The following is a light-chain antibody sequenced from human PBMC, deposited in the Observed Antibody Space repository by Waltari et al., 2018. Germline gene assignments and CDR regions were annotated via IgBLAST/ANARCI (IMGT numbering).Light chain of an antibody. CDR3: QQYYTAPYT. Sequence: DIVMTQSPDSLPVSLGERATITCNSSQSVFYNSNNKHYLAWYQQKVGQPPKLLIYWASSRESGVLDRFSGSVSGTDFTLTISSLQTEDVAVYYCQQYYTAPYTFGQGTKLEIK. CDR2: WAS. J-gene: IGKJ2*01. V-gene: IGKV4-1*01. CDR1: QSVFYNSNNKHY.